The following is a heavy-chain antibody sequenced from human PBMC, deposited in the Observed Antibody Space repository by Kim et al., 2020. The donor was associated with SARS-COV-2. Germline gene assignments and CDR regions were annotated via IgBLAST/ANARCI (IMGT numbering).Heavy chain of an antibody. D-gene: IGHD3-22*01. CDR1: GGSFSGYY. CDR3: AGVGFGYYYDSSGYYRPSTFDI. J-gene: IGHJ3*02. V-gene: IGHV4-34*12. Sequence: SETLSLTCAVYGGSFSGYYWTWFPQPPGKGLEGIGETIHIGSTNYNPSLKGQATLSGDTSKNQFSRNLTFVTASDTAVYYFAGVGFGYYYDSSGYYRPSTFDIWGQGTMVTVSS. CDR2: TIHIGST.